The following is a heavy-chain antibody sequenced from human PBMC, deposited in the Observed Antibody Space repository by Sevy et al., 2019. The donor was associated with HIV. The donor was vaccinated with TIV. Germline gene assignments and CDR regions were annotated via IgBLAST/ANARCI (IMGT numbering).Heavy chain of an antibody. D-gene: IGHD2-15*01. CDR3: TGRPICSSGSCYSRESYYYYGMDV. CDR1: GFTFGDYA. Sequence: GGSLRLSCTASGFTFGDYAMSWFRQAPGKGLEWVGFIRSKAYGGTTEYAASVKGRFTISRHDPTSIAYLQMNSLKTKDTAVYYWTGRPICSSGSCYSRESYYYYGMDVWGQGTTVTVSS. J-gene: IGHJ6*02. V-gene: IGHV3-49*03. CDR2: IRSKAYGGTT.